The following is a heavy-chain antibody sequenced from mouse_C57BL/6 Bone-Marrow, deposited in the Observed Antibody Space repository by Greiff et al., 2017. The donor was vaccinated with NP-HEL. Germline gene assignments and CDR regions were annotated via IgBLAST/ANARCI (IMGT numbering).Heavy chain of an antibody. V-gene: IGHV1-26*01. CDR1: GYTFTDYY. D-gene: IGHD1-1*01. Sequence: EVQLQQSGPELVKPGASVKISCKASGYTFTDYYMNWVKQSHGKSLEWIGDINPNNGGTSYNQKFKGKATLTVDKSSSTAYMELRSLTSEDSAVYYCARGAFYYGSSFDYWGQGTTLTVSS. CDR3: ARGAFYYGSSFDY. CDR2: INPNNGGT. J-gene: IGHJ2*01.